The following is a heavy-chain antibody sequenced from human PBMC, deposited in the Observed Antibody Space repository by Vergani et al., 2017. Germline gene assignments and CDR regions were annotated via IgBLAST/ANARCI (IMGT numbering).Heavy chain of an antibody. CDR2: INHSGST. D-gene: IGHD6-13*01. CDR3: ARYRPMRAAADRALNYGMDV. Sequence: QVQLQQWGAGLLKPSETLSLTCAVYGGSFSGYYWSWIRQPPGKGLEWIGEINHSGSTNYNPSLKSRVTISVDTSKNQFSLKLSSVTAADTAVYYCARYRPMRAAADRALNYGMDVWGQGTTVTVSS. CDR1: GGSFSGYY. V-gene: IGHV4-34*01. J-gene: IGHJ6*02.